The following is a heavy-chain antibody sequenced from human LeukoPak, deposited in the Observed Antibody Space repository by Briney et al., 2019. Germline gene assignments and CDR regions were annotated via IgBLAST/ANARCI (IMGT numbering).Heavy chain of an antibody. CDR2: INSDGSST. CDR1: GFTFSSYW. J-gene: IGHJ4*02. Sequence: GGSLRLSCAASGFTFSSYWMHWVRQAPGKGLVWVSRINSDGSSTTYADSVKGRFTISRDNSKNTLYLQMNTLRAEDTAIYYCAKARGLWLDSYLDYWGQGTLVTVSS. V-gene: IGHV3-74*01. D-gene: IGHD6-19*01. CDR3: AKARGLWLDSYLDY.